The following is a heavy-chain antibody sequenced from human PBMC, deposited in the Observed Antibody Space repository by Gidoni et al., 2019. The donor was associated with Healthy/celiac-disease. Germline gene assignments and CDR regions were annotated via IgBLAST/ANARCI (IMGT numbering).Heavy chain of an antibody. CDR2: ISNNGGST. CDR1: GFTFSSYA. CDR3: ASIYDFWSGPDDAFDM. J-gene: IGHJ3*02. V-gene: IGHV3-23*01. D-gene: IGHD3-3*01. Sequence: EVQLLESGGGLVQPGGSLRLSCVASGFTFSSYAMSWVRQAPGKGLEWVSAISNNGGSTYYADSVKGRFTISRDNSKNTLDLQMNSLRAEDTAVYYCASIYDFWSGPDDAFDMWGQGTMVTVSS.